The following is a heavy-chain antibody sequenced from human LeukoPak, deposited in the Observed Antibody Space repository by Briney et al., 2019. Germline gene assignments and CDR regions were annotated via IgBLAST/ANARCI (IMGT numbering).Heavy chain of an antibody. Sequence: ASVKVSCKASGYTFTSYAMHWVRQAPEQRLEWMGWINAGNGNTKYSQKFQGRVTITRDTSASTAYMELSSLRSEDTAVYYCARDGDVDTAMVTNWFDPWGQGTLVTVSS. CDR3: ARDGDVDTAMVTNWFDP. D-gene: IGHD5-18*01. CDR1: GYTFTSYA. V-gene: IGHV1-3*01. J-gene: IGHJ5*02. CDR2: INAGNGNT.